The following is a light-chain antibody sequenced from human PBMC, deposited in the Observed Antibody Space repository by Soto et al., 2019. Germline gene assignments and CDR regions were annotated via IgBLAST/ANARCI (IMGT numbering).Light chain of an antibody. V-gene: IGKV3-11*01. CDR3: QQRNNWPPIT. CDR2: LTS. J-gene: IGKJ5*01. Sequence: EIVLTQSPATLSAFPGDRVTLSCRASQALNTRLAWYQHKPGQAPRLLIYLTSNRAAGVPSRFSAWGSETDFTLTIDNLEPEDFAIYYCQQRNNWPPITFGQGTRLEIK. CDR1: QALNTR.